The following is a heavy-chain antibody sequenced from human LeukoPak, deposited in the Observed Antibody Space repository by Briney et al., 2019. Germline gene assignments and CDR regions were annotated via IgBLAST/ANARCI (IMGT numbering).Heavy chain of an antibody. Sequence: GGSLRLSCAASGFTFYKNWMHWVRQAPGKGLVWVAYIFNDGSRTNYADSVKGRLTVSRDNAKNMLYLQMNSLRVDDTAVYYCARDPTGGAVAGSYYYYYYGMDVWGQGTTVTVSS. V-gene: IGHV3-74*01. D-gene: IGHD6-19*01. J-gene: IGHJ6*02. CDR2: IFNDGSRT. CDR3: ARDPTGGAVAGSYYYYYYGMDV. CDR1: GFTFYKNW.